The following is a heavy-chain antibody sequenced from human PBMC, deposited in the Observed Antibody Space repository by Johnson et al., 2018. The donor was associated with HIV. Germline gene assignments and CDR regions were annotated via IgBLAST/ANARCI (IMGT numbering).Heavy chain of an antibody. V-gene: IGHV3-7*05. CDR2: MAQNGSQK. D-gene: IGHD1-26*01. J-gene: IGHJ3*02. CDR3: AREEEWELTLVGVGAFDI. CDR1: GFTFSTHW. Sequence: VQLVESGGGVVQPGGSLRLSCAASGFTFSTHWMSWVRQAPGKGLEWLTNMAQNGSQKYYMDSVEGRFTISRDNAKNSLYLQMNSLRAEDTAVYYCAREEEWELTLVGVGAFDIWGQGTMVTVS.